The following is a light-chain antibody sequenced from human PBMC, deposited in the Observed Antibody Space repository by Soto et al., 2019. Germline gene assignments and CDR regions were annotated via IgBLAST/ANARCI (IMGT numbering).Light chain of an antibody. Sequence: QSVLTQPPSVSGAPGQRVTISCTGSSSNIGAGYDVHWYQQLPGTAPKLLIYGNSNRPSGVPDRFSGSKSGTSASLAITGLKAEDEADYYCQSYDSSLSVNVVFGGGTKVTVL. CDR3: QSYDSSLSVNVV. V-gene: IGLV1-40*01. CDR1: SSNIGAGYD. J-gene: IGLJ2*01. CDR2: GNS.